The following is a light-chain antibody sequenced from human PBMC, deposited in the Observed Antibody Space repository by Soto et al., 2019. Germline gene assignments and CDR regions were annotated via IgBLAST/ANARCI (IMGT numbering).Light chain of an antibody. Sequence: ELVVTQSPVTLSLSPGDRATLSCRASQSVSITYLAWYQQKPGQAPRLLIYGGSSRATSIPDRFSGSGSGTDFTLTISRLEPEDFAVYYCQQYDTSPWTFGQGTKVDIK. CDR1: QSVSITY. CDR2: GGS. J-gene: IGKJ1*01. CDR3: QQYDTSPWT. V-gene: IGKV3-20*01.